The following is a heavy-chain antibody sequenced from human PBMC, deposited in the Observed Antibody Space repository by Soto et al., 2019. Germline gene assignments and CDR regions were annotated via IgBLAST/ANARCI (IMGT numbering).Heavy chain of an antibody. J-gene: IGHJ4*02. CDR1: GFTFSSYA. CDR3: ARACSGGSCPLIPQALDY. Sequence: PGGSLRLSCAASGFTFSSYAMHWVRQAPGKGLEWVAVISYDGSNKYYADSVKGRFTISRDNSKNTLYLQMNSLRAEDTAVYYCARACSGGSCPLIPQALDYWGQGTLVTVSS. V-gene: IGHV3-30-3*01. D-gene: IGHD2-15*01. CDR2: ISYDGSNK.